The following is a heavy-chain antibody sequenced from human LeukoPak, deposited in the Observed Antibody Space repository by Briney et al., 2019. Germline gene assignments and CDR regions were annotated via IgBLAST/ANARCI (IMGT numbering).Heavy chain of an antibody. J-gene: IGHJ5*02. Sequence: NPGGSLRLSCAASGFTFSDYYMSWIRQAPGKGLEWVSYISSSGSTIYYADSVKGRFTISRDNSKNTLYLQMNSLRAEDTAVYYCAKCPYDSSGYYLRFDPWGQGTLVTVSS. D-gene: IGHD3-22*01. CDR2: ISSSGSTI. CDR1: GFTFSDYY. V-gene: IGHV3-11*01. CDR3: AKCPYDSSGYYLRFDP.